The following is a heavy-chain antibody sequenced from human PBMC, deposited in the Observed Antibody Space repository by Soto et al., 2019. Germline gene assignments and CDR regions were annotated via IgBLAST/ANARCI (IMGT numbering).Heavy chain of an antibody. CDR3: AREVYYGGFSLGY. Sequence: SETLSLTCAVSGASISSMNWWSWVRQTTGRGLEWIGEVFHSGLTNYNPSLKSPVTISMDASKNQLSLEIRSVTAADTAVYYCAREVYYGGFSLGYWGHGILVTVSS. CDR2: VFHSGLT. J-gene: IGHJ4*01. D-gene: IGHD2-21*01. V-gene: IGHV4-4*02. CDR1: GASISSMNW.